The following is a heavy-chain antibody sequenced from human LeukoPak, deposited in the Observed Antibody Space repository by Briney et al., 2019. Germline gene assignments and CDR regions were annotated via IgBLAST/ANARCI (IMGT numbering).Heavy chain of an antibody. D-gene: IGHD6-19*01. Sequence: GGSLRLSCAASGFTFSSYAMHWVRQAPGKGLEWVAVISYDGSNKYYADSVKGRFTISRDNSKNTLYLQMNSLRAEDTAIYYCAKNGGDDDEGYSSGWFVVSWGQGTLVTVSS. CDR2: ISYDGSNK. CDR3: AKNGGDDDEGYSSGWFVVS. CDR1: GFTFSSYA. J-gene: IGHJ5*02. V-gene: IGHV3-30-3*01.